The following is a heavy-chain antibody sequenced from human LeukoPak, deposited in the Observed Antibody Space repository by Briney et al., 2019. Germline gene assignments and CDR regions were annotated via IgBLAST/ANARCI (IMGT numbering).Heavy chain of an antibody. CDR2: IYYSGST. D-gene: IGHD1-1*01. Sequence: SETLSPTRTASGGSISSSSYYWGWLRQPPGKGLEWVGSIYYSGSTYYNPSLKSRVTISVDTSKNQFSLKLSSVTAADTAVYYCARLRLDDPYYFDYWGQGTLVTVSS. V-gene: IGHV4-39*01. CDR1: GGSISSSSYY. J-gene: IGHJ4*02. CDR3: ARLRLDDPYYFDY.